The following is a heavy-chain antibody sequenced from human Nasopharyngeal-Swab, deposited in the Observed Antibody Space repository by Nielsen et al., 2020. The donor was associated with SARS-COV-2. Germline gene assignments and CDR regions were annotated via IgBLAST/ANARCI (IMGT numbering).Heavy chain of an antibody. V-gene: IGHV1-18*01. CDR1: GYTFSSYG. Sequence: ASVKVSCKASGYTFSSYGITWVRQAPGQGLEWMGWISGYNGDTIYAQKFQGRVTMTEDTSTDTAYMELSSLRSEDTAVYYCATDRIAAAGDLDYWGQGTLVTVSS. D-gene: IGHD6-13*01. J-gene: IGHJ4*02. CDR3: ATDRIAAAGDLDY. CDR2: ISGYNGDT.